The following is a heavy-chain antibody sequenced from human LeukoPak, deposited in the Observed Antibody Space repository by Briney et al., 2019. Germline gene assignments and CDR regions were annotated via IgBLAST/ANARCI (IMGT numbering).Heavy chain of an antibody. D-gene: IGHD5/OR15-5a*01. Sequence: SETLSLTCTVSGGSISSGSYYWSWIRQPAGKGLEWIGRIYTSGSTNYNPSLKSRVTISVDTSKNQFSLKLSSVTAADTAVYYCARAEESTPLNWFDPWGRGTLVTVSS. CDR1: GGSISSGSYY. J-gene: IGHJ5*02. CDR3: ARAEESTPLNWFDP. V-gene: IGHV4-61*02. CDR2: IYTSGST.